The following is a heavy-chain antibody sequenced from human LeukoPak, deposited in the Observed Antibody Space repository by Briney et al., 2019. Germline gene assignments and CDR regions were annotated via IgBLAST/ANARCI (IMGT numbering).Heavy chain of an antibody. CDR1: GGSISSSSYY. Sequence: SETLSLTCTVSGGSISSSSYYWGWIRQPPGKGLEWIVSIYYSGSTYYNPSLKSRVTISVDTSKNQFSLKLSSVTAADTAVYYCASPYCSSTSCYKVLYWGQGTLVTVSS. CDR2: IYYSGST. D-gene: IGHD2-2*02. J-gene: IGHJ4*02. CDR3: ASPYCSSTSCYKVLY. V-gene: IGHV4-39*01.